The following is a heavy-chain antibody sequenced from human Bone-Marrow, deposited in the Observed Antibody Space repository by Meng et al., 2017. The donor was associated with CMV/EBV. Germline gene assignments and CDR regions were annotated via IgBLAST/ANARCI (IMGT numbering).Heavy chain of an antibody. CDR2: MNPHGSER. CDR1: GFTLTDYW. CDR3: SRENSGLDS. Sequence: GGSLRLSCEVSGFTLTDYWMDWVRQAPGKGLEWVANMNPHGSERNYVDSVKGRFIISRDSAKNSLYLQLNSLRVEDTAVYYCSRENSGLDSWGQGTQVTVSS. J-gene: IGHJ5*01. V-gene: IGHV3-7*01.